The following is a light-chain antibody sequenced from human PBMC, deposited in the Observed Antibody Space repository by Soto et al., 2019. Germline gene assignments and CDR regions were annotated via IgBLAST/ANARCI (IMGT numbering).Light chain of an antibody. J-gene: IGKJ5*01. CDR3: QQRKNWPPIT. CDR1: QSVSSTY. V-gene: IGKV3D-20*02. CDR2: GAS. Sequence: EIVLTQSPGTLPLSPGERATLSCRSIQSVSSTYLAWYQQKPGQAPRLLIYGASSRATGIPDRFSGSGSGTEFTLTISSLEPEDFAVYYCQQRKNWPPITFGQGTRLEI.